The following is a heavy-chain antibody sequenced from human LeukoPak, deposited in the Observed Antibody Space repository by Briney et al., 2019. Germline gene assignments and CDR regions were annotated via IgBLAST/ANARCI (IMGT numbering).Heavy chain of an antibody. Sequence: GGSLRLSCAASGFTFSSYWMSWVRQAPGKGLEWVANIKQDGSEKYYVDSVKGRFTISRDNAKNSLYLQMNSLRAEDTAVYYCARAPLRVYYYDSSGYSGAFDIWGQGTMVTVSS. D-gene: IGHD3-22*01. CDR3: ARAPLRVYYYDSSGYSGAFDI. CDR1: GFTFSSYW. CDR2: IKQDGSEK. J-gene: IGHJ3*02. V-gene: IGHV3-7*01.